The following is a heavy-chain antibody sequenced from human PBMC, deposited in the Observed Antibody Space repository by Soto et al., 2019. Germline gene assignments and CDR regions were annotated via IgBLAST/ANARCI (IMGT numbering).Heavy chain of an antibody. J-gene: IGHJ6*02. V-gene: IGHV5-51*01. CDR3: ARTYYDFWSGYPISYYYYYGMDV. CDR1: GYSFTIYC. Sequence: PGESLKISCNGSGYSFTIYCIGLVLQMPGKGLDWMGIIYPGDSDTRYSPSFQGQVTISADKSISTAYLQWSSLKASDTAMYYCARTYYDFWSGYPISYYYYYGMDVWGQGTTVTVSS. CDR2: IYPGDSDT. D-gene: IGHD3-3*01.